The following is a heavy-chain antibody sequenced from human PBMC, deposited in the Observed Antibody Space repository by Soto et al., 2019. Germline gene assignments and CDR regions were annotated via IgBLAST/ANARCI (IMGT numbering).Heavy chain of an antibody. Sequence: QVQLQQWGAGLLKPSETLSLTCAVYGGSFSGYYWSWIRQPPGKGLEWIGEINHSGSTNYNPSFKSRVTISVDTSKNQFSLKLSSVTAADTAVYYCARGWSGWRVWLDYWGQGTLVTVSS. CDR3: ARGWSGWRVWLDY. D-gene: IGHD6-19*01. CDR1: GGSFSGYY. CDR2: INHSGST. V-gene: IGHV4-34*01. J-gene: IGHJ4*02.